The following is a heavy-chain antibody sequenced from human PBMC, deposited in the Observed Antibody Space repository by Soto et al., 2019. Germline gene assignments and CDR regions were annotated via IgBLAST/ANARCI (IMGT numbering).Heavy chain of an antibody. CDR3: AKDLIYGDAVEGAFDI. Sequence: GGSLRLSCAASGFTFDDYAMHWVRQAPGKGLEWVSGISWNSGSIGYADSVKDRFTISRNNAKNSLYLQMNSLRAEDTSLYYCAKDLIYGDAVEGAFDIWGQGTMVTVSS. V-gene: IGHV3-9*01. CDR1: GFTFDDYA. CDR2: ISWNSGSI. D-gene: IGHD4-17*01. J-gene: IGHJ3*02.